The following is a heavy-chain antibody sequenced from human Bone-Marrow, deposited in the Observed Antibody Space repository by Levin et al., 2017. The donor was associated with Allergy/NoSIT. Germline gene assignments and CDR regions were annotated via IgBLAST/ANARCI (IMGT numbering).Heavy chain of an antibody. CDR2: FSPSSFSP. Sequence: GASFPFSFPFSFSLLPSFSLPFFLPPPVPFLSFLFFFSPSSFSPIYAQKFQGRVTMTEDTSTDTAYMELSSLRSEDTAVYYCAIYRGVDIVATIGAFDIWGQGTMVTVSS. V-gene: IGHV1-24*01. D-gene: IGHD5-12*01. CDR3: AIYRGVDIVATIGAFDI. CDR1: FSLLPSFS. J-gene: IGHJ3*02.